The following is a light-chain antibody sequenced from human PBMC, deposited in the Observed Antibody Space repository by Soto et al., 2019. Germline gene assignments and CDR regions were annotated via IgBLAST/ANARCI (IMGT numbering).Light chain of an antibody. CDR2: NTS. Sequence: EIVLTQSPGTLSLSPGERATLSCRASQSVSSTYLAWYQQKPGQAPRLLIYNTSIRGTGIPDRFSGSGSGTDFTLTVSRLEPEVFAVYYCQQYGSSPYTFGQGTKLEIK. V-gene: IGKV3-20*01. CDR1: QSVSSTY. CDR3: QQYGSSPYT. J-gene: IGKJ2*01.